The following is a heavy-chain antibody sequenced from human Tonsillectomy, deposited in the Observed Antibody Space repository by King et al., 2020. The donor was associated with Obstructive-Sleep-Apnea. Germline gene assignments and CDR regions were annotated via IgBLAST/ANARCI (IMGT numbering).Heavy chain of an antibody. D-gene: IGHD3-22*01. V-gene: IGHV1-8*01. CDR2: MNCNTGNT. CDR1: GYTFTNYD. Sequence: VQLVESGAEVKKPGASVKVSCKASGYTFTNYDINWVRQATGQGLEWMGWMNCNTGNTGYAQKFQGRVTMTRDTSISTAYMELSSLTSEDTAVFYCTRRGVNDDGGHYYPHDAFDSWGQGTMVTVS. CDR3: TRRGVNDDGGHYYPHDAFDS. J-gene: IGHJ3*02.